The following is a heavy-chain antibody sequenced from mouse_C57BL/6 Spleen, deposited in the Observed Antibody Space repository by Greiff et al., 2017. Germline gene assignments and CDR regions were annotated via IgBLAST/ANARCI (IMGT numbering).Heavy chain of an antibody. CDR3: AREITTVVEDYFDY. V-gene: IGHV5-6*01. Sequence: EVQGVESGGDLVKPGGSLKLSCAASGFTFSSYGMSWVRQTPDKRLEWVATISSGGSYNYYPDSVKGRFTISRDNAKNTLYLQMSSLKSEDTAMYYCAREITTVVEDYFDYWGQGTTLTVSS. CDR2: ISSGGSYN. D-gene: IGHD1-1*01. J-gene: IGHJ2*01. CDR1: GFTFSSYG.